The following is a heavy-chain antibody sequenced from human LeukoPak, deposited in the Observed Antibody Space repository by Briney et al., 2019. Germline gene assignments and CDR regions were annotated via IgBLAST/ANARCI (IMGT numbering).Heavy chain of an antibody. CDR2: ISYDGSNK. J-gene: IGHJ6*02. Sequence: GGSLRLSCAASGFTFSSYAMHWVRQAPGKGLEWVAVISYDGSNKYYADSVKGRFTISRDNSKNTLYLQMNSLRAEDTAVYNCACQYDFWSGYYSDYYGMDVWGQGTTVTVSS. CDR3: ACQYDFWSGYYSDYYGMDV. D-gene: IGHD3-3*01. V-gene: IGHV3-30-3*01. CDR1: GFTFSSYA.